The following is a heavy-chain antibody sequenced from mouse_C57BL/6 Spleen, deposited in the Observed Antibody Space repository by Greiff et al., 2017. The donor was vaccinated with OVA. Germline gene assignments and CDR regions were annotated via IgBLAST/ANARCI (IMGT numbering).Heavy chain of an antibody. CDR2: IDPSDSYT. CDR3: ARRGGYGSSHYYAMDY. D-gene: IGHD1-1*01. J-gene: IGHJ4*01. V-gene: IGHV1-69*01. Sequence: QVQLQQPGAELVMPGASVKLSCKASGYTFTSYWMHWVKQRPGQGLEWIGEIDPSDSYTNYNQKFKGKSTLTVDKSSSTAYMQLSSLTSEDSAVYYCARRGGYGSSHYYAMDYWGQGTSVTVSS. CDR1: GYTFTSYW.